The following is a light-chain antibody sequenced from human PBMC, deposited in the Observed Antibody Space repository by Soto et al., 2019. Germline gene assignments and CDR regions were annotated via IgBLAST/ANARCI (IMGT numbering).Light chain of an antibody. CDR1: NSDVGGYDY. V-gene: IGLV2-14*01. CDR3: SSYTSGTTLYV. J-gene: IGLJ1*01. CDR2: GVS. Sequence: QSVLTQPASVSGSPGQSITISCTGTNSDVGGYDYVSWYQQHPGKAPKLLIYGVSYRPSGVSNRFSGSKSGNTASLTISGLQAEDEADYYCSSYTSGTTLYVFGTGTKLTV.